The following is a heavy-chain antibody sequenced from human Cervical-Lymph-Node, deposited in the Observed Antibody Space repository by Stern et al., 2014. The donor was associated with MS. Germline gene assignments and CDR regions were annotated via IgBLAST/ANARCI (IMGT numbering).Heavy chain of an antibody. J-gene: IGHJ6*02. D-gene: IGHD3-22*01. CDR1: GFTFNKYA. V-gene: IGHV3-23*04. CDR2: ISGSGGSI. CDR3: AKQYFDSSGYSYYYGMDV. Sequence: EVQLVESGGDLVQPGGSLRLSCAASGFTFNKYAMNWVRQAPGKGLKWVSTISGSGGSIYYADSVKGRFTISRDNSENTLYLQMHSLRAEDTAIYYCAKQYFDSSGYSYYYGMDVWGQGTTVTVCS.